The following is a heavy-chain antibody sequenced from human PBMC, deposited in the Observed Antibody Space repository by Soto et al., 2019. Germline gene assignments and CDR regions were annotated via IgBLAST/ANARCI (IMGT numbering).Heavy chain of an antibody. J-gene: IGHJ4*02. CDR1: GYNFQTYS. V-gene: IGHV1-3*01. D-gene: IGHD3-10*01. CDR2: INAGSGIP. Sequence: QVQLVQSGAEVKKPGASVKISCKTSGYNFQTYSLHWLRQAPGQRPEWRGGINAGSGIPKYSQRFHDRVTIASDTSARTAYMELSSPRSEDTAMYCCAKNSLLWYEDFDYWGQGTLVTVSS. CDR3: AKNSLLWYEDFDY.